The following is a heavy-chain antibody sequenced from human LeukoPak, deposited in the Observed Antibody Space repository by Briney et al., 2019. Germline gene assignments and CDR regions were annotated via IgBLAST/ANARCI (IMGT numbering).Heavy chain of an antibody. Sequence: KSSETLSLTCAVYGGSFSGYYWSWIRQPPGKGLEWIGEINHSGSTNYNPSLKSRVTISVDTSKNQFSLKLSSVTAADTAVYYCASLYDSSGYGSYHFDYWGQGTLVTVSS. J-gene: IGHJ4*02. CDR1: GGSFSGYY. V-gene: IGHV4-34*01. CDR3: ASLYDSSGYGSYHFDY. D-gene: IGHD3-22*01. CDR2: INHSGST.